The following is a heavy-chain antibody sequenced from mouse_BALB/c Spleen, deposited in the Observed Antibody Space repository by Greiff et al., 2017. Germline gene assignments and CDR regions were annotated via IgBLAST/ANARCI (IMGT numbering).Heavy chain of an antibody. D-gene: IGHD4-1*01. Sequence: EVKLVESGGGLVQPGGSLKLSCAASGFTFSSYGMSWVRQTPDKRLELVATINSNGGSTYYPDSVKGRFTISRDNAKNTLYLQMSSLKSEDTAMYYCARDRANWDYFDYWGQGTTLTVSS. J-gene: IGHJ2*01. CDR2: INSNGGST. CDR1: GFTFSSYG. V-gene: IGHV5-6-3*01. CDR3: ARDRANWDYFDY.